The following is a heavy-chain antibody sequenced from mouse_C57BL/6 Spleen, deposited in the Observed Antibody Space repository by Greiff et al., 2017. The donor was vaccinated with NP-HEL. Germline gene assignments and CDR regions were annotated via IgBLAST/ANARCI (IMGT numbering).Heavy chain of an antibody. CDR3: ARERRNYYGSSYAWFAY. CDR2: IYPGDGDT. J-gene: IGHJ3*01. D-gene: IGHD1-1*01. Sequence: QVQLQQSGPELVKPGASVKISCKASGYAFSSSWMNWVKQRPGKGLEWIGRIYPGDGDTNYNGKFKGKATLTADKSSSTAYMQLSSLTSEDSAVYFWARERRNYYGSSYAWFAYWGQGTLVTVSA. CDR1: GYAFSSSW. V-gene: IGHV1-82*01.